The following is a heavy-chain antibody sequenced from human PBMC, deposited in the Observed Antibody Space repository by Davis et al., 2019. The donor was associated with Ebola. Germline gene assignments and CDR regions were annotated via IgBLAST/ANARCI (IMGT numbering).Heavy chain of an antibody. CDR1: GYRFTSYW. V-gene: IGHV5-51*01. J-gene: IGHJ3*02. CDR3: ARRFFDSSGSSAFDI. Sequence: GESLKISCKASGYRFTSYWIAWVRQKPGKGLEWMGVIYPLDSDTRYSQSFQGQATMSVDESISTAYLQWSSLKATDTAVYFCARRFFDSSGSSAFDIWGQGTLVIVSS. CDR2: IYPLDSDT. D-gene: IGHD3-22*01.